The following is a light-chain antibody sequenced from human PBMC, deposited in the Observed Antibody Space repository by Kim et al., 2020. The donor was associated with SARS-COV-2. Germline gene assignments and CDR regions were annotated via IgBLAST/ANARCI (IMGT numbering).Light chain of an antibody. CDR1: QGISNY. Sequence: ASLGDKVPITCRASQGISNYLAWYQQKPGKAPKLLIYAASALQSGVPSRFSGSGSGTDFTLTINSLQPEDVATYYCQKCSGAPWTFGQGTKVDIK. J-gene: IGKJ1*01. V-gene: IGKV1-27*01. CDR2: AAS. CDR3: QKCSGAPWT.